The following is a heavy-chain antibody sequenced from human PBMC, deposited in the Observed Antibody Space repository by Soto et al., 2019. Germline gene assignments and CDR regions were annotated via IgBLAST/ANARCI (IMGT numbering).Heavy chain of an antibody. V-gene: IGHV4-59*01. CDR2: VSYTGRP. CDR1: GGSIGNKY. J-gene: IGHJ5*01. CDR3: ARGGTYGSLMIRDRFDS. Sequence: QVQLEESGPGLVKPSETLSLTCTVSGGSIGNKYWSWIRQPPGKGLEWIGYVSYTGRPNYNPSLQSRVTFSIDTSMHQVSLKLSSVTVADTAVYYCARGGTYGSLMIRDRFDSWGQGTLVTVSS. D-gene: IGHD6-6*01.